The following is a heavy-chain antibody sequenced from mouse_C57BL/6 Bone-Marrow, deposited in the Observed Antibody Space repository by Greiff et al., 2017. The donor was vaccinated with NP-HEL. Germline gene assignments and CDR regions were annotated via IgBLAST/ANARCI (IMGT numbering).Heavy chain of an antibody. D-gene: IGHD2-4*01. J-gene: IGHJ4*01. CDR1: GYTFTSYW. Sequence: QVQLQQPGAELVKPGASVKVSCKASGYTFTSYWMHWVKQRPGQGLEWIGRIHPSDSDTNYNQKFKGKATLTEDKSSSTAYMQLSSLTSEDSAVYYCAIFFYYDYDEGYAMDYWGQGTSVTVSS. CDR2: IHPSDSDT. CDR3: AIFFYYDYDEGYAMDY. V-gene: IGHV1-74*01.